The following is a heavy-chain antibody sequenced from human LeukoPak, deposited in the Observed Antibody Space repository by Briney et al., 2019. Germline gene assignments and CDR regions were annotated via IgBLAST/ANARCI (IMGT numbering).Heavy chain of an antibody. CDR1: GFTFSSYA. V-gene: IGHV3-53*05. D-gene: IGHD6-13*01. Sequence: PGGSLRLSCAASGFTFSSYAMSWVRQAPGKGLEWVSVIYRGGTTNYADSVKGRFTISRDNSRNTLNLQMNSLRPEDTAVYYCARGAIAAAPDSWGQGTLVTVSS. CDR3: ARGAIAAAPDS. CDR2: IYRGGTT. J-gene: IGHJ4*02.